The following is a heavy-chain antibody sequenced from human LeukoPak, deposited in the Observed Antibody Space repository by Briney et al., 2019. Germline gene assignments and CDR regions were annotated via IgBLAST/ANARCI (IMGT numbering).Heavy chain of an antibody. CDR3: AKLVAGYYDSSGYPDY. Sequence: PGGSLRLSCAASGFTFCSYGMHWVRQAPGKGLEWVAFIRYDGSNKYYADSVKGRFTISRDNSKNTLYLQMNSLRAEDTAVYYCAKLVAGYYDSSGYPDYWGQGTLVTVSS. D-gene: IGHD3-22*01. CDR2: IRYDGSNK. V-gene: IGHV3-30*02. J-gene: IGHJ4*02. CDR1: GFTFCSYG.